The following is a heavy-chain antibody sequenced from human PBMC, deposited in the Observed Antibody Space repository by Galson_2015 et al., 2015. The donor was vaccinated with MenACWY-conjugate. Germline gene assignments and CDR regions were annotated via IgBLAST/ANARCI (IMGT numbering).Heavy chain of an antibody. D-gene: IGHD5-24*01. Sequence: SLRLSCAASGFTFSTYSMNRVRQAPGKGLVWVSRINSDASSTSYADSVKGRFTISRDNAKNTLYLQMNSLRAEDTAVYYCVREFGYNLWGQGTLVTVSS. CDR3: VREFGYNL. J-gene: IGHJ4*02. CDR1: GFTFSTYS. CDR2: INSDASST. V-gene: IGHV3-74*01.